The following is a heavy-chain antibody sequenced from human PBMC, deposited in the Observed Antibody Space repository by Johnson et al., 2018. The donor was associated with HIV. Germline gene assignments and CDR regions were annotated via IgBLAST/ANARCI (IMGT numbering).Heavy chain of an antibody. CDR3: ARIPGSGWEHDAFDI. V-gene: IGHV3-30-3*01. Sequence: QVQLVESGGGVVHPGRSLRLSCAASGFTFRSYPMNWVRQAPGKGLEWVAVISYDGSNKYYADSVKGRFTISRDNARNSLFLQMNSLRAEDTAVYYCARIPGSGWEHDAFDIWGQGTMVTVSS. J-gene: IGHJ3*02. CDR2: ISYDGSNK. D-gene: IGHD6-19*01. CDR1: GFTFRSYP.